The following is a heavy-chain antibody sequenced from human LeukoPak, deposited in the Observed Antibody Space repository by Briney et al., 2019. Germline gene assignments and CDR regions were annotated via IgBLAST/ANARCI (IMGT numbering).Heavy chain of an antibody. CDR1: GYTFTGYY. D-gene: IGHD3-3*01. CDR3: ARDSSGHYYYYYYMDV. Sequence: ASVKVSCKASGYTFTGYYMHWVRQAPGQGLERMGWINPNSGGTNYAQKFQGRVTMTRDTSISTAYMELSRLRSDDTAVYYCARDSSGHYYYYYYMDVWGKGTTVTVSS. V-gene: IGHV1-2*02. J-gene: IGHJ6*03. CDR2: INPNSGGT.